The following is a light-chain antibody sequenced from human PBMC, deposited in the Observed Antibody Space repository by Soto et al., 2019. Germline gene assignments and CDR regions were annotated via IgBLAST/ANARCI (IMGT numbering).Light chain of an antibody. CDR1: SSDVGGYNF. J-gene: IGLJ1*01. Sequence: QSALTQPPSASGSPGQSVTISCTGTSSDVGGYNFVSWFQQHPGKAPKLMIYEVSQRPSGVPDRFSGSKSGNTASLTVSRPRAEEGVVYSAGSLGFLGSGPRVPVL. CDR3: GSLGF. CDR2: EVS. V-gene: IGLV2-8*01.